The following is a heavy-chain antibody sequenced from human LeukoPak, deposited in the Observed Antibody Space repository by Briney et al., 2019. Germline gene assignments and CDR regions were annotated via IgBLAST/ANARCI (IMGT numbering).Heavy chain of an antibody. Sequence: GGSLRLSCAASGFTFGSYGMRWVRQAPGKGLEWVSSISSSAGSTYYAESVKGRFTISRDNSKNTLYLQMNSLRAEDTAVYYCAKANPSSGYKYFDHWGQGTLVTVSS. V-gene: IGHV3-23*01. CDR1: GFTFGSYG. D-gene: IGHD3-22*01. CDR2: ISSSAGST. CDR3: AKANPSSGYKYFDH. J-gene: IGHJ4*02.